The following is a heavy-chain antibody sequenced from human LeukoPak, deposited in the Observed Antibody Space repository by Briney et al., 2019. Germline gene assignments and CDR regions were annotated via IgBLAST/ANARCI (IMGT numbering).Heavy chain of an antibody. CDR3: ARSPHRLIGHWFDP. CDR1: GGSINSYY. D-gene: IGHD3-16*01. CDR2: IFSSGNT. Sequence: SETLSLTCTVSGGSINSYYWSWIRQPAGKRLEWIGRIFSSGNTIYNPSLQSRVTMSVDTSKTQFSLRLNSVTAADTAVYYCARSPHRLIGHWFDPWGQGTLVTVSS. J-gene: IGHJ5*02. V-gene: IGHV4-4*07.